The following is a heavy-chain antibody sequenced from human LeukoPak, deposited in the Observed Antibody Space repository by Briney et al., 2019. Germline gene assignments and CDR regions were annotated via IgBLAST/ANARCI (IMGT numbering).Heavy chain of an antibody. CDR3: AKDAPYYYDSSGYGGAFDI. V-gene: IGHV3-23*01. J-gene: IGHJ3*02. D-gene: IGHD3-22*01. CDR2: ISGSSGNT. CDR1: RFAFSSYA. Sequence: GGSLRLSCAAPRFAFSSYAMTWVRQAPGKGLEWVSTISGSSGNTYYADSVKGRFTTSRDNSKNTLYLQINSLRAEDTAVYYCAKDAPYYYDSSGYGGAFDIWGQGTMVTVSS.